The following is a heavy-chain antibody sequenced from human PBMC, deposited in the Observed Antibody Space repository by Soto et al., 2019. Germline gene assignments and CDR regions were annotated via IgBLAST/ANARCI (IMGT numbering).Heavy chain of an antibody. CDR3: GAEDCVDKGYQFET. J-gene: IGHJ4*02. Sequence: PSESPSLTCTVSGGSISTRGSYGGWIRQPPGKGLEWIGSIYYIGNTYYNPSLKSRVAIPLDSSKTRFSLILHSVTTADTAVYYCGAEDCVDKGYQFETGGQGTMVTVSS. CDR1: GGSISTRGSY. V-gene: IGHV4-39*02. CDR2: IYYIGNT. D-gene: IGHD2-2*01.